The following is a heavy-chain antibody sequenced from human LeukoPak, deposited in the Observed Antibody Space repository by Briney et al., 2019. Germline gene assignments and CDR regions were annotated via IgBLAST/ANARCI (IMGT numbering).Heavy chain of an antibody. CDR3: ARHGTISSESYFDY. CDR2: IYHSGST. D-gene: IGHD1-14*01. Sequence: SETLSLTCAVSGGSISSGGYSWSWIRQPPGKGLEWIGYIYHSGSTYYTPSLKSRVTISVDRSKNQVSLRLSSVTAADTAVYYCARHGTISSESYFDYWGQGALVTVSS. CDR1: GGSISSGGYS. V-gene: IGHV4-30-2*01. J-gene: IGHJ4*02.